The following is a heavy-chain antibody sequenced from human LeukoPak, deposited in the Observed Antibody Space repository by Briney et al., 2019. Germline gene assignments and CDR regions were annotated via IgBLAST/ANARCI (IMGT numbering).Heavy chain of an antibody. CDR1: GFTFSSYG. CDR3: ARSITMVRGVIAGG. V-gene: IGHV3-23*01. Sequence: PGGSLRLSCAASGFTFSSYGMSWVRQAPGKGLEWVSAISSGGGSTYYADSVKGRFTISRDNSKNTLYLQMNSLRAEDTAVYYCARSITMVRGVIAGGWGQGTLVTVSS. J-gene: IGHJ4*02. CDR2: ISSGGGST. D-gene: IGHD3-10*01.